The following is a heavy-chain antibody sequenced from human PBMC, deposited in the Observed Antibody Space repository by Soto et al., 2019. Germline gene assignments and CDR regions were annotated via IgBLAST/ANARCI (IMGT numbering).Heavy chain of an antibody. CDR2: IYPGDFDT. J-gene: IGHJ6*02. D-gene: IGHD6-19*01. V-gene: IGHV5-51*01. CDR1: GFSFTSYW. CDR3: ARSRRGAYSSGWYSLSGYYNYGIDV. Sequence: GESLKISCKGSGFSFTSYWIAWVRQMPGKGLELMGIIYPGDFDTRYSPSFQGQVTISADKSISTAYLHWSSLKASDTAMYYCARSRRGAYSSGWYSLSGYYNYGIDVWGQGTTVTVSS.